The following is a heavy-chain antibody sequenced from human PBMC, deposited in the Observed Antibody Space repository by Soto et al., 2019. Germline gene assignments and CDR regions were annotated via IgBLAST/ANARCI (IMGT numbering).Heavy chain of an antibody. Sequence: SQTLSLTCVISGDSVSSNSAAWNWIRQSPSRGLEWLGRTYYRSKWYNDYAVSVKSRITINPDTSKNQFSLQLNSVTPEDTAVYYCARDLEYYDFWSGPDAFDIWGQGTMVTVSS. D-gene: IGHD3-3*01. CDR3: ARDLEYYDFWSGPDAFDI. CDR1: GDSVSSNSAA. V-gene: IGHV6-1*01. CDR2: TYYRSKWYN. J-gene: IGHJ3*02.